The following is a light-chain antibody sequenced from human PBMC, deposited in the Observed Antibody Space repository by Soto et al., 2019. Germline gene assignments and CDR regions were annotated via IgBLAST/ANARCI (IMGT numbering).Light chain of an antibody. CDR2: YGS. J-gene: IGLJ2*01. Sequence: SYELTQPPSVSVAPGKTARITCGGNNIGTKSVHWYQQKPGQAPVLVIYYGSDRPSGIPERFSGSNSGNTATLTISRVEAGYEADYYCQLWDSSSDHRVFGGGTKLTVL. V-gene: IGLV3-21*04. CDR3: QLWDSSSDHRV. CDR1: NIGTKS.